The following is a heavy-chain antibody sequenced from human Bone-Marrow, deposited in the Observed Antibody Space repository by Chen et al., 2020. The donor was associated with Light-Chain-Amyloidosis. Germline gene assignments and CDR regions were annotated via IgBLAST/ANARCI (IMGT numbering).Heavy chain of an antibody. D-gene: IGHD3-10*01. CDR3: VTLWFGELWACDY. Sequence: QVQLVQSGAEVKKPGASVKVSCKASGYTFTGYYMHWLRQAPGQGLEWMGWINPNSGGTNDAQKFQGRVTMTRETSISTAYMELSRLRSDDTAVYYCVTLWFGELWACDYWGQGTLVTVSS. V-gene: IGHV1-2*02. CDR2: INPNSGGT. CDR1: GYTFTGYY. J-gene: IGHJ4*02.